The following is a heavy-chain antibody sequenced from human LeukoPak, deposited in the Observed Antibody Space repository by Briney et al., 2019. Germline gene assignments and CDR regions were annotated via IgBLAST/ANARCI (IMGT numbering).Heavy chain of an antibody. CDR2: ISGSGGST. CDR3: AKDCYYDSSGFGLYYFDY. V-gene: IGHV3-23*01. Sequence: GGSLRLSCAASGFTVSSNYMSWVRQAPGKGLEWVSAISGSGGSTYYADSVKGRFTISRDNSKNTLYLQMNSLRAEDTAVYYCAKDCYYDSSGFGLYYFDYWGQGTLVTVSS. J-gene: IGHJ4*02. CDR1: GFTVSSNY. D-gene: IGHD3-22*01.